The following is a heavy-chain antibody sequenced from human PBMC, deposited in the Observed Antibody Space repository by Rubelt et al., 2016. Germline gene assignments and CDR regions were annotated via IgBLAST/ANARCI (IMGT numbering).Heavy chain of an antibody. V-gene: IGHV1-24*01. Sequence: QVQLVQSGAEVKKPGASVKVSCKVSGYTLTELSMHWVRQAPGKGLEWMGGFDPEDGETIYAQKVQGRVAITEDTSTDTAYMELSSLGSEDTAVYYCATASPYCSGGSCYWGQGTLVTVSS. CDR2: FDPEDGET. D-gene: IGHD2-15*01. CDR1: GYTLTELS. CDR3: ATASPYCSGGSCY. J-gene: IGHJ4*02.